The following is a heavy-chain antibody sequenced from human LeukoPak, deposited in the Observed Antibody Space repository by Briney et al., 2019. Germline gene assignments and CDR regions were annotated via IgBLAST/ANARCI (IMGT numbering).Heavy chain of an antibody. CDR2: INTDGSST. J-gene: IGHJ3*02. Sequence: GGSLRLSCAASGFTFSSYWMHWVRQAPGKRLVWVSRINTDGSSTSYADSVKGRFTISRDNAKNTLYLQMNSLRAEDTAVYYCARDGVVPAAMGEEKAFDIWGQGTMVTVSS. CDR1: GFTFSSYW. D-gene: IGHD2-2*01. CDR3: ARDGVVPAAMGEEKAFDI. V-gene: IGHV3-74*01.